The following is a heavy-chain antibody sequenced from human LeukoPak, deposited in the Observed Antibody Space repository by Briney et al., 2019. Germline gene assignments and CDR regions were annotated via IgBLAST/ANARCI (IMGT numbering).Heavy chain of an antibody. V-gene: IGHV1-46*01. CDR2: INPSGGST. Sequence: ASVKVSCKASGYTFTSYYMHWVRQAPGQGLEWMGIINPSGGSTSYAQKFQGRVTMTRDTSTSTVYMELSSLRSEDTAVYYCARALRYCSGGSRYWFDPWGQGTLVTVSS. D-gene: IGHD2-15*01. CDR1: GYTFTSYY. CDR3: ARALRYCSGGSRYWFDP. J-gene: IGHJ5*02.